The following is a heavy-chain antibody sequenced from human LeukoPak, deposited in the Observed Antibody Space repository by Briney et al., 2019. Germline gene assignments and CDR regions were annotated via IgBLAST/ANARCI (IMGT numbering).Heavy chain of an antibody. Sequence: SETLSLTCIVSNVSISSKSYYWGWIRQSPGKGLEWIGSIYYSGTTYYNPSLKSRVTKSVDTSKNQFSLDLTSVTAADTAVYYCATSGDILTGYQKVTLAYWGQGTLVSVSS. CDR3: ATSGDILTGYQKVTLAY. V-gene: IGHV4-39*01. CDR1: NVSISSKSYY. J-gene: IGHJ4*02. D-gene: IGHD3-9*01. CDR2: IYYSGTT.